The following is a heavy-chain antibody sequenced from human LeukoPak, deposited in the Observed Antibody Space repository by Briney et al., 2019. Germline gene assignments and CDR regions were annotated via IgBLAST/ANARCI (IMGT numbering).Heavy chain of an antibody. CDR1: GGSFSGYY. CDR2: INHSGST. D-gene: IGHD5-12*01. V-gene: IGHV4-34*01. CDR3: AKKDRGNSGYYSYLDV. J-gene: IGHJ6*03. Sequence: SETLSLTCAVYGGSFSGYYWSWIRQPPGKGLEWIGEINHSGSTNYNPSLKSRVTISVDTSKNQFSLKLSSVTAADTAVYYCAKKDRGNSGYYSYLDVWGKGTTVTVSS.